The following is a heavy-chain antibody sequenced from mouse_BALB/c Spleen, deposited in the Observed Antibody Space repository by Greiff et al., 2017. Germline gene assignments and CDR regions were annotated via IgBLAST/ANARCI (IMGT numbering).Heavy chain of an antibody. J-gene: IGHJ3*01. CDR2: INSNGGST. D-gene: IGHD1-1*01. Sequence: EVMLVESGGGLVQPGGSLKLSCAASGFTFSSYGMSWVRQTPDKRLELVATINSNGGSTYYPDSVKGRFTISRDNAKNTLYLQMSSLKSEDTAMYYCARDYYGSFAYWGQGTLVTVSA. CDR3: ARDYYGSFAY. CDR1: GFTFSSYG. V-gene: IGHV5-6-3*01.